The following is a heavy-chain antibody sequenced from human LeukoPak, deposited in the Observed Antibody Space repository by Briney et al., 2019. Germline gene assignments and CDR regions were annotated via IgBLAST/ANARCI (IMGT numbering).Heavy chain of an antibody. CDR3: ARKADSSGYPNYYYYYMDV. J-gene: IGHJ6*03. V-gene: IGHV3-48*01. CDR1: GFTFNTYS. D-gene: IGHD3-22*01. CDR2: ISSGSSTI. Sequence: GGSLRLSCAASGFTFNTYSMNWVRQAPGEGLEWLSYISSGSSTIYYADSVKGRFTISRDNAKNSLYLQMNSLRAEDTAVYYCARKADSSGYPNYYYYYMDVWGKGTTVTVSS.